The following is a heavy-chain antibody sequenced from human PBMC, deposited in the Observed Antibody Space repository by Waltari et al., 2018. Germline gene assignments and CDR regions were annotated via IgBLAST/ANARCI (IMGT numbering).Heavy chain of an antibody. Sequence: QVQLVQSGAEVKKPGSSVKVSCKASGGTFSSYAISWVRQARGQGLEWMGGIIPIFGTANYAQKFQGRVTITTDESTSTAYMELSSLRSEDTAVYYCARGGQLGPSVHYYYGMDVWGQGTTVTVSS. D-gene: IGHD6-6*01. J-gene: IGHJ6*02. CDR1: GGTFSSYA. CDR2: IIPIFGTA. V-gene: IGHV1-69*05. CDR3: ARGGQLGPSVHYYYGMDV.